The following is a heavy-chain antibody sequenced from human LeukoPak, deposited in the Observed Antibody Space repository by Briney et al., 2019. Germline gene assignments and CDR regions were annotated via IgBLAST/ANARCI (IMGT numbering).Heavy chain of an antibody. V-gene: IGHV3-7*01. CDR1: GFTFGAYW. CDR2: IKEDGSEK. Sequence: PGGSLRLSCAASGFTFGAYWMTWVRQAPGKGLEWVANIKEDGSEKYYVDSVKGRFTISRDNAKKSLYLQMNSLRVEDTAIYYCARDFPDYWGQGILVTASS. CDR3: ARDFPDY. J-gene: IGHJ4*02.